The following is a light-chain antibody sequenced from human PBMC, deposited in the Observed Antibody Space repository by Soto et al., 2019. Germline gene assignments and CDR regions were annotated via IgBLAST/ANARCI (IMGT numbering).Light chain of an antibody. J-gene: IGKJ4*01. V-gene: IGKV4-1*01. Sequence: DIVMTQSPDSLAVSLGERATINCKSSQSVLYSSNHQNYLAWYQQKPGQPPQLLIYWASTRESGVPDRFSGSGSGTDFTLTIGSLQAEDVAVYYCQQYYTTPLTFGGGTKVDIK. CDR1: QSVLYSSNHQNY. CDR2: WAS. CDR3: QQYYTTPLT.